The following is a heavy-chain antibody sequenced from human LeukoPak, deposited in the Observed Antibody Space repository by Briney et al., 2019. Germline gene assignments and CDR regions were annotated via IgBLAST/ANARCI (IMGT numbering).Heavy chain of an antibody. Sequence: PSETLSLTCTVSGGSISSSSYYWGWIRQPPGKGLEWIGSIYYSGSTYYNPSLKSRVTISVDTSKNQFSLKLSSVTAADTAVYYCAKTRGLVLRYFDWSYWGQGTLVTVSS. CDR1: GGSISSSSYY. V-gene: IGHV4-39*01. CDR3: AKTRGLVLRYFDWSY. J-gene: IGHJ4*02. CDR2: IYYSGST. D-gene: IGHD3-9*01.